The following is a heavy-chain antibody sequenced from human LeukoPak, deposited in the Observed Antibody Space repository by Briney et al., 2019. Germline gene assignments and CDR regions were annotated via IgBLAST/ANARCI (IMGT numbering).Heavy chain of an antibody. Sequence: SETLSLACTVSGGSISSYYWSWIRQPPGKGLEWIGYIYYSGSTNYNPSLKSRVTISVDTSKNQFSLKLSSVTAADTAVYYCAVYKLDAFDIWGQGTMVTVSS. J-gene: IGHJ3*02. CDR1: GGSISSYY. CDR3: AVYKLDAFDI. D-gene: IGHD5-24*01. CDR2: IYYSGST. V-gene: IGHV4-59*01.